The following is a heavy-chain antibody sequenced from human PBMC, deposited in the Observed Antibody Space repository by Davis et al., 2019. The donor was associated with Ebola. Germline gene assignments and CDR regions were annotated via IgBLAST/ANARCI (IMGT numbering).Heavy chain of an antibody. D-gene: IGHD1-26*01. CDR1: GFTFRSYW. J-gene: IGHJ4*02. V-gene: IGHV3-74*01. CDR3: ARVPSGSYWRYLDY. CDR2: INGAGSKI. Sequence: GESLKISCAAPGFTFRSYWMPWVRQAPGKGLVWVSRINGAGSKIDYTDSVKGRFTISRDNAKNTLYLQMNTLRAEDTAVSYCARVPSGSYWRYLDYWGQGTLVTVSS.